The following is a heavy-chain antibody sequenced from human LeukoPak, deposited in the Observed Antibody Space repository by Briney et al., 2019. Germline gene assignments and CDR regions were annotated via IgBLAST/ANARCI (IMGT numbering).Heavy chain of an antibody. CDR2: ISYDGSNK. J-gene: IGHJ4*02. CDR3: ARMVRGVIITPYYFDY. V-gene: IGHV3-30*14. Sequence: GGSLRLSCAASGFTFSSYATHWVRQAPGKGLEWVAVISYDGSNKYYADSVKGRFTISRDNSKNTLYLQMNSLRAEDTAVYYCARMVRGVIITPYYFDYWGQGTLVTVSS. D-gene: IGHD3-10*01. CDR1: GFTFSSYA.